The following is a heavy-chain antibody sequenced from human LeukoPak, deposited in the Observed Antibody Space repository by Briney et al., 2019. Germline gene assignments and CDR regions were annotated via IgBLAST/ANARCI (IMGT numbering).Heavy chain of an antibody. CDR3: AKGSYFWSGSPYYFDY. CDR1: GFTFSSYA. CDR2: ISGSGGST. V-gene: IGHV3-23*01. J-gene: IGHJ4*02. D-gene: IGHD3-3*01. Sequence: GGSLRLSCAASGFTFSSYAMSWVRQAPGKGLEWVSAISGSGGSTYYADSVKGRFTVSRDNSKNTLYLQMNSLRAEDTAVYYCAKGSYFWSGSPYYFDYWGQGTLVTVSS.